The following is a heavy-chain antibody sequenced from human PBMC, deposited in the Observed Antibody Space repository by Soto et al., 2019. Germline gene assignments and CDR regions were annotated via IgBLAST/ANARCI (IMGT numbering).Heavy chain of an antibody. J-gene: IGHJ4*02. CDR3: ARAPPYCSGGSCHSFHY. D-gene: IGHD2-15*01. CDR2: ISSTSTFI. Sequence: EVQLVESGGGLVKPGGSLRLSCAGSGFTFSSYSMNWVRQAPGKGLEWVSSISSTSTFIDYADSVKGRFTISRDNAKNSLFLEMSSLRAEDTAVYYCARAPPYCSGGSCHSFHYWGQVTLVTVSS. V-gene: IGHV3-21*01. CDR1: GFTFSSYS.